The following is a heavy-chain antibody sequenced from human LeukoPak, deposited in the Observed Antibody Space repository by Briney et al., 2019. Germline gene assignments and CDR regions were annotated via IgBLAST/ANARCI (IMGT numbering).Heavy chain of an antibody. CDR2: INPNSGGT. Sequence: ASVKVSCKASGGTFSSYAISWVRQAPGQGLEWMEWINPNSGGTNYAQKFQGWVTMTRDTSISTAYMELSRLRSDDTAVYYCARGSVLRFLEWAESLDWFDPWGQGTLVTVSS. CDR1: GGTFSSYA. V-gene: IGHV1-2*04. D-gene: IGHD3-3*01. J-gene: IGHJ5*02. CDR3: ARGSVLRFLEWAESLDWFDP.